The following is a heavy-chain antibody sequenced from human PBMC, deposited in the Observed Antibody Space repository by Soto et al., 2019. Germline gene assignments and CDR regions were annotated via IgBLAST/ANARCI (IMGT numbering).Heavy chain of an antibody. J-gene: IGHJ4*02. V-gene: IGHV1-46*01. CDR1: GYTFSSFY. Sequence: QVQLVQSGAEVKKPGASVKVSCKASGYTFSSFYIHWVRQAPGQGFEWMGLINPSGGSTSYAQKFQRRFIMTSDTYTSTVYMELKSLISEDTAVYYCARNRDTGLDYWGQGTVVTVSP. CDR3: ARNRDTGLDY. CDR2: INPSGGST. D-gene: IGHD3-10*01.